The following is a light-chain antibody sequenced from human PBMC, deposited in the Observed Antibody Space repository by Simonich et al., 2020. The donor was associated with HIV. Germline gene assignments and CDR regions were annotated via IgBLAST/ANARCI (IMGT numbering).Light chain of an antibody. J-gene: IGKJ2*01. CDR1: QSISSW. CDR2: KAA. Sequence: DIQMTQSPSTLSASVGDRVTITCRASQSISSWLAWYQQKPGKAPKLLIYKAASLESGFPSRFSGRGSGTEFTLTISSLQPDDYATYYCQQYNSYSYTFGQGTKLEIK. CDR3: QQYNSYSYT. V-gene: IGKV1-5*03.